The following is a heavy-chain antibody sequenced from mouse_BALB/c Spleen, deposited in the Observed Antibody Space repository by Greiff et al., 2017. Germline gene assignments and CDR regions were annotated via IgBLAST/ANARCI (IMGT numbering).Heavy chain of an antibody. V-gene: IGHV2-3*01. CDR1: GFSLTSYG. CDR2: IWGDGST. J-gene: IGHJ4*01. Sequence: QVHVKQSGPGLVAPSQSLSITCTVSGFSLTSYGVSWVRQPPGKGLEWLGVIWGDGSTNYHSALISRLSISKDNSKSQVFLKLNSLQTDDTATYYCAKPEGRFYAMDYWGQGTSVTVSS. CDR3: AKPEGRFYAMDY.